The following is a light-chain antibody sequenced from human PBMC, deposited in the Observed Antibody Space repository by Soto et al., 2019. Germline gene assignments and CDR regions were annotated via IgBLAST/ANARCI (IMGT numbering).Light chain of an antibody. Sequence: EIVLTRSPGTLSLSPGEGATLSCRASQSVANNYLAWYQQKPGQAPRLLISGASNRATGIPDRFSGSGSGTDFTLTISRLESEDFAVYYCQHYGSSPPHTFGQGTKLEIK. CDR2: GAS. V-gene: IGKV3-20*01. CDR3: QHYGSSPPHT. CDR1: QSVANNY. J-gene: IGKJ2*01.